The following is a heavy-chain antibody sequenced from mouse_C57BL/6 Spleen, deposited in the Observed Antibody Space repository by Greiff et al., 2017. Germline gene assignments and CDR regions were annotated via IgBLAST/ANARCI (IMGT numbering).Heavy chain of an antibody. D-gene: IGHD1-3*01. Sequence: QVQLQQPGAELVKPGASVKVSCKASGYTFTSYWMHWVKQRPGQGLECIGRIHPSDSDTNYNQKFKGKATLTVDKSSSTADMRLSSLTSEASAVYYCAIDDWDNSPWYAYWGQGTLVTVSA. CDR2: IHPSDSDT. V-gene: IGHV1-74*01. CDR1: GYTFTSYW. J-gene: IGHJ3*01. CDR3: AIDDWDNSPWYAY.